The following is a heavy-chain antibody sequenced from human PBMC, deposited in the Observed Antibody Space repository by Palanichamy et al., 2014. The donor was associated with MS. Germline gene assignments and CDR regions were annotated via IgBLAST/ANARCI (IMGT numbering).Heavy chain of an antibody. J-gene: IGHJ6*01. Sequence: QVQLVQSGGEVKKPGASVKVSCKASCYTFSNYGISWVRQAPGQGLEWMGWISGYSGKTNYAQKFQGRVFMTTDTSTSTAYMELRSLTSDDTALYYCARDTSAVAGADFDYYYGMDVWGQGTTVTVSS. CDR1: CYTFSNYG. D-gene: IGHD6-19*01. V-gene: IGHV1-18*01. CDR2: ISGYSGKT. CDR3: ARDTSAVAGADFDYYYGMDV.